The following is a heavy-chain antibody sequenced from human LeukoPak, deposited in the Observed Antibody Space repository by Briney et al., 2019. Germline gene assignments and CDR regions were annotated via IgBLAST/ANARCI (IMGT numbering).Heavy chain of an antibody. J-gene: IGHJ4*02. V-gene: IGHV3-30*04. CDR1: GFTFSSYA. CDR2: ISYDGSDK. CDR3: ARDFRPVVGTAGAFDS. D-gene: IGHD2-2*01. Sequence: GGSLRLSCAASGFTFSSYAMDWVRQSPGKGLEWVAVISYDGSDKYYAEFVKGRFTISRDNSKNTLYLQMNSLRAEDTAVYYCARDFRPVVGTAGAFDSWGQGTLVTVSS.